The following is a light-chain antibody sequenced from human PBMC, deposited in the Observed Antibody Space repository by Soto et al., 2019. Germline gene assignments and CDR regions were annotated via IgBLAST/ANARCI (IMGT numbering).Light chain of an antibody. J-gene: IGKJ4*01. CDR3: QQYHNWPIT. CDR2: SAS. Sequence: EIVMTQSPATLSVSPGETASLSSRASQSLTSDLAWYQQKPGQAPRLLIYSASTRATGIPARFSRSVSGTEFTLTFSSLQSEDFANYFCQQYHNWPITFGGGTRVEIK. CDR1: QSLTSD. V-gene: IGKV3D-15*01.